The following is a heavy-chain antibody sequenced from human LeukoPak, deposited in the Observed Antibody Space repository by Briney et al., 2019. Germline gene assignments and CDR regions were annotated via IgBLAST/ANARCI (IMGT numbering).Heavy chain of an antibody. CDR3: AHRPTSYYYDSSGYYYFDY. Sequence: SGPTLANPTQTLTLTCTFSGFSLSTSGVGVGWIRQPPGKALEWLALIYWNDDKRYSPSLKSRLTITKDTSKNQVVLTMTNMDPVDTATYYCAHRPTSYYYDSSGYYYFDYWGQGTLVTVSS. D-gene: IGHD3-22*01. V-gene: IGHV2-5*01. CDR1: GFSLSTSGVG. CDR2: IYWNDDK. J-gene: IGHJ4*02.